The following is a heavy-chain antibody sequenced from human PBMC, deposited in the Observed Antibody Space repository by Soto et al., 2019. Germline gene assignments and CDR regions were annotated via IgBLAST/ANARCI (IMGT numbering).Heavy chain of an antibody. CDR2: IIPILGIA. V-gene: IGHV1-69*04. J-gene: IGHJ5*02. CDR3: AREPRYRDWFDL. Sequence: ASVKVSCKASGGTFSSYTISWVRQAPGQGLEWMGRIIPILGIANYAQKFQGRVTITADKSTSTAYMELSSLRSEDTAVYYCAREPRYRDWFDLWGQGTLVTVSS. D-gene: IGHD1-26*01. CDR1: GGTFSSYT.